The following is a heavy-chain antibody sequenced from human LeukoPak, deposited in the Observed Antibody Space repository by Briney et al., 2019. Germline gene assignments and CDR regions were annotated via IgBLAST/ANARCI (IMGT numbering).Heavy chain of an antibody. V-gene: IGHV3-21*01. Sequence: GGSLRLSCAASGFTFSSYSMNWVRQAPGKGLEWVSSISSSSSYIYYADSVKGRFTISRDNAKNSLYLQMNSLRAEDTAVYYCARGLLWFGEFGAFDIWGQGTMVTVSS. D-gene: IGHD3-10*01. CDR1: GFTFSSYS. CDR3: ARGLLWFGEFGAFDI. CDR2: ISSSSSYI. J-gene: IGHJ3*02.